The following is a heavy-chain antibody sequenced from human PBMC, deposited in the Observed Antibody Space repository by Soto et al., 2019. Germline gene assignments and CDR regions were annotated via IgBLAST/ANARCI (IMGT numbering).Heavy chain of an antibody. D-gene: IGHD1-1*01. J-gene: IGHJ5*02. CDR3: ARDWKGAEGFDP. Sequence: QVQLVQSGAEVKKPGASVKVSCKASGYTFSTYGFSWVRQAPGQGLEWMGWIGADNGDTNYAQNFQGRVTMTTDTSTTTSYMELRSLTSDDTAVYFCARDWKGAEGFDPWGQRTLVTVSS. CDR1: GYTFSTYG. V-gene: IGHV1-18*01. CDR2: IGADNGDT.